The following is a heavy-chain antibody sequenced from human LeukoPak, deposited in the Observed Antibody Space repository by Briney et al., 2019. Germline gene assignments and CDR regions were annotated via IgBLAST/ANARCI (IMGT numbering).Heavy chain of an antibody. V-gene: IGHV1-18*01. D-gene: IGHD6-13*01. CDR3: AASSSWSYPGPFDY. CDR2: MSAYNGNT. Sequence: ASVKVSCKASGYTFTSYGISWVRQAPGQGLEWMGWMSAYNGNTNYAQKLQGRVTMTTDTSTSTAYMELSSLRSEDTAVYYYAASSSWSYPGPFDYWGQGTLVTVSS. J-gene: IGHJ4*02. CDR1: GYTFTSYG.